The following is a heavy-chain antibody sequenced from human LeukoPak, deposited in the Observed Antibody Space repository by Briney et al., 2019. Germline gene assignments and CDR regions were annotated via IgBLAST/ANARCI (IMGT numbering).Heavy chain of an antibody. V-gene: IGHV1-18*01. J-gene: IGHJ3*02. Sequence: PGGSLRLSCAASGFTFSSYAISWVRQAPGQGLEWMGWISAYNGNTNYEQKLQGRVTMTTDTSTSTAYMELRSLRSDDTAVYYCASLKNSYDSSGYLVTDAFDIWGQGTMVTVSS. CDR3: ASLKNSYDSSGYLVTDAFDI. D-gene: IGHD3-22*01. CDR1: GFTFSSYA. CDR2: ISAYNGNT.